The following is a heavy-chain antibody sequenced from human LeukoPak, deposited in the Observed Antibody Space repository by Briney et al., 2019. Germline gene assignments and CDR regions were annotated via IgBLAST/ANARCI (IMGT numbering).Heavy chain of an antibody. CDR1: GFTYSSYS. J-gene: IGHJ4*02. CDR3: AKEFCGGDCFTGFDY. V-gene: IGHV3-21*04. Sequence: GGSLRLSCAASGFTYSSYSMSWVRQDPGKGLEWVSSMSSSSSYIYYADSVKGRFTISRDNAKNSLYLQMNSLRAEDTAVYYCAKEFCGGDCFTGFDYWGQGTLVTVSS. D-gene: IGHD2-21*02. CDR2: MSSSSSYI.